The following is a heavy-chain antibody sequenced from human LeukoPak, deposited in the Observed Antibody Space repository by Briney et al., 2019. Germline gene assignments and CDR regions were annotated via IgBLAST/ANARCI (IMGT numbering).Heavy chain of an antibody. CDR3: VRARINFWSGYYNDYYYYMDV. CDR2: ISSSSSYI. V-gene: IGHV3-21*01. D-gene: IGHD3-3*01. CDR1: GFTSSSFS. Sequence: GGSLRLSCAASGFTSSSFSMNWVRQAPGKGLEWVSSISSSSSYIYYADSVKGRFTISRDNSKNTLYLQMNSLRAEDTAVYYCVRARINFWSGYYNDYYYYMDVWGKGTTVTVSS. J-gene: IGHJ6*03.